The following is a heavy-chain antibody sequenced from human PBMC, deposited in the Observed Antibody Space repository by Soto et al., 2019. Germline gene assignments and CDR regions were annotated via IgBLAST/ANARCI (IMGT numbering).Heavy chain of an antibody. D-gene: IGHD6-19*01. CDR3: AANIAVAAGAFDI. J-gene: IGHJ3*02. V-gene: IGHV1-2*02. Sequence: ASVKVSCKASGYTFTGYYMHWVRQAPGQGLGWMGWINPNSGGTNYAQKFQGRVTMTRDTSISTAYMELSRLRSDDTAVYYCAANIAVAAGAFDIWGQGTMVTVSS. CDR1: GYTFTGYY. CDR2: INPNSGGT.